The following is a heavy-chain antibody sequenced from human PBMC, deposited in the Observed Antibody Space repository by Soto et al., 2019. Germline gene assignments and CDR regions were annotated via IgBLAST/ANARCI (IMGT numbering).Heavy chain of an antibody. D-gene: IGHD3-3*01. Sequence: EVQLVESGGGLVQPGGSLRLSCAASGFTFSSYSMNWVRQAPGKGLEWVSYISSSSSYIYYADSVKGRFTISRDNAKNSLYLQMNSLRAEDTAVYYCARATRDFDYWGQGTLVTVSS. CDR1: GFTFSSYS. CDR2: ISSSSSYI. J-gene: IGHJ4*02. CDR3: ARATRDFDY. V-gene: IGHV3-21*05.